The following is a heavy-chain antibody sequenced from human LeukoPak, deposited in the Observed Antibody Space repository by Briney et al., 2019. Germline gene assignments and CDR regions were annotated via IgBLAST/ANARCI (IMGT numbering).Heavy chain of an antibody. CDR2: IYYTGSP. CDR1: GGSISNGAYY. Sequence: SQTLSLTCTVSGGSISNGAYYWSWIRQYPGKGLEWIVYIYYTGSPYYNPSLKSRVTISIDTSKNQFSLRLSSVTAADTAVYYCARSPYHYDSTGYSFWCDPWGQGTLVTVSS. D-gene: IGHD3-22*01. V-gene: IGHV4-31*03. CDR3: ARSPYHYDSTGYSFWCDP. J-gene: IGHJ5*02.